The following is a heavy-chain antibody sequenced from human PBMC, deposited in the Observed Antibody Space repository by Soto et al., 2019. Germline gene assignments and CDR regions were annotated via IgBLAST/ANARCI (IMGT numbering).Heavy chain of an antibody. J-gene: IGHJ6*04. Sequence: TSVKVSCKASGCTCTSSAVQWVRQARGQRLEWIGWIVVGSGNTNYAQKFKERVNVTRDMSTSTAYMELSSLRSEDTAVYYCAAQSSNYYYYYYGMDVWGKGTTVTVSS. CDR3: AAQSSNYYYYYYGMDV. CDR2: IVVGSGNT. D-gene: IGHD2-2*01. V-gene: IGHV1-58*01. CDR1: GCTCTSSA.